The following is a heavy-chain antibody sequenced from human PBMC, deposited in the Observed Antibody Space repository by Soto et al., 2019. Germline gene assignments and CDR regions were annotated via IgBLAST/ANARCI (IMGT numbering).Heavy chain of an antibody. J-gene: IGHJ6*03. Sequence: QVQLQQWGAGLLKPSETLSLTCAVYGGSFSGYQWSWIRQTPGKGLEWIGGINDSGDINYNPSLKSRVTILVDSPKKQISLRLSSVAAADTAVYYRARGLILWFGELSRRGGYYYYMDVWGKGTTVTVSS. V-gene: IGHV4-34*01. CDR1: GGSFSGYQ. CDR3: ARGLILWFGELSRRGGYYYYMDV. D-gene: IGHD3-10*01. CDR2: INDSGDI.